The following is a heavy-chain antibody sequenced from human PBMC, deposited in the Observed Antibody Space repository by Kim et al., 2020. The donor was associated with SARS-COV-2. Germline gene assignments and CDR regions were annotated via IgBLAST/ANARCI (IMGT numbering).Heavy chain of an antibody. CDR3: AKDLGGYSGYDLPMDV. CDR2: ISGSGGST. Sequence: GGSLRLSCAASGFTFSSYAMSWVRQAPGKGLEWVSAISGSGGSTYYADSVKGRFTISRDNSKNTLYLQMNSLRAEDTAVYYCAKDLGGYSGYDLPMDVWGQGTTVTVSS. D-gene: IGHD5-12*01. CDR1: GFTFSSYA. V-gene: IGHV3-23*01. J-gene: IGHJ6*02.